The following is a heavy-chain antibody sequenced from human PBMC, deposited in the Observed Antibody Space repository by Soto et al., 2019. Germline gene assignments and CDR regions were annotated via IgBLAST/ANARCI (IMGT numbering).Heavy chain of an antibody. CDR1: GFIFSNYA. V-gene: IGHV3-64*01. J-gene: IGHJ4*02. CDR3: AARYCSGNRCFHFDY. CDR2: ISSSGAST. Sequence: GGSLRLSCAASGFIFSNYAMHWVRQAPGKGLEYVSAISSSGASTYYANSVKGRFTISRDNSKNTLYLQMGSLNVEDMAVCHCAARYCSGNRCFHFDYWGQGALVTVSS. D-gene: IGHD2-2*01.